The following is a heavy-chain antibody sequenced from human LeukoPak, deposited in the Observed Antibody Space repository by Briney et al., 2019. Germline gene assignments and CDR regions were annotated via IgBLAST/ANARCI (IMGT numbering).Heavy chain of an antibody. CDR2: IYTTGNT. V-gene: IGHV4-4*07. CDR1: GGSISSYY. Sequence: SETLSLTCIVSGGSISSYYWSWIRQPAGKGLEWIGRIYTTGNTNYNPSLTSRVTMSIDTSKKQFSLKLSSVTAADTAVYYCASNEYSSSSVDYWGQGTLVTVSS. D-gene: IGHD6-6*01. CDR3: ASNEYSSSSVDY. J-gene: IGHJ4*02.